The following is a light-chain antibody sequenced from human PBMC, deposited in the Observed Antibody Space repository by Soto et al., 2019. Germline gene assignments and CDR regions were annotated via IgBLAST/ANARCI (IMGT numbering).Light chain of an antibody. CDR2: AAS. J-gene: IGKJ1*01. CDR3: QQSYSTWWT. Sequence: DIQMAQSPSSLSASVGDRVTITCRASQSISSYLNWYQQKPGKAPKLLIYAASSLQGGVPSRFSGSGSGTDFTLTISSLQPEDFATYYCQQSYSTWWTFGQGTKVDIK. V-gene: IGKV1-39*01. CDR1: QSISSY.